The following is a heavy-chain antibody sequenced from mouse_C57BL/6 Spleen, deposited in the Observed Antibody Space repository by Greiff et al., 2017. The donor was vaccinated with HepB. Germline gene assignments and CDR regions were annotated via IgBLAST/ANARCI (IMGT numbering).Heavy chain of an antibody. CDR2: IDPSDSYT. CDR1: GYTFTSYW. CDR3: ARKVY. J-gene: IGHJ2*01. V-gene: IGHV1-50*01. Sequence: QVQLQQPGAELVKPGASVKLSCKASGYTFTSYWMQWVKQRPGQGLEWIGEIDPSDSYTNYNQKFKGKATLTVDTSSSTAYMQLNSLTSEDSAVYYCARKVYWGQGTTLTVSS.